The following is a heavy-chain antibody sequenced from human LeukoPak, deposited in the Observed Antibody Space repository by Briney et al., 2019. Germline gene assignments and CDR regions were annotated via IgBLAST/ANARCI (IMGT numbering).Heavy chain of an antibody. J-gene: IGHJ5*02. D-gene: IGHD3-22*01. CDR3: ARGRRYDSSGNPFDP. CDR1: GGSVSSGSYY. V-gene: IGHV4-30-2*01. CDR2: IYHSGST. Sequence: PSETLSLTCTVSGGSVSSGSYYWSWIRQPPGKGLEWIGYIYHSGSTYYNPSLKSRVTISVDRSKNQFSLKLSSVTAADTAVYYCARGRRYDSSGNPFDPWGQGTLVTVSS.